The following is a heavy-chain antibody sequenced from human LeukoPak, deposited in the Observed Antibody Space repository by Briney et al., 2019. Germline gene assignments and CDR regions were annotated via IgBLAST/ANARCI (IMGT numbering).Heavy chain of an antibody. CDR2: IIPIFGTA. D-gene: IGHD4-17*01. V-gene: IGHV1-69*06. CDR1: GGTFSSYA. Sequence: GASVKVSCKASGGTFSSYAISWVRQAPGQGLEWMGGIIPIFGTANYAQKFQGRVTITADKSTSTAYMELSSLRSEDTAVYYCARYGDYGLPYFDYWGQGTLVTVSS. J-gene: IGHJ4*02. CDR3: ARYGDYGLPYFDY.